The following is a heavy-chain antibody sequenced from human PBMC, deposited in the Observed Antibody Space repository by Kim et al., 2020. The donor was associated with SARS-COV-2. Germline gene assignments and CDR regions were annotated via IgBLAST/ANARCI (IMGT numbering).Heavy chain of an antibody. Sequence: GGSLRLSCAASGFSFRTFEMSWGRQAPRKGLEWVSTISPNGGETHYADSVRGRFTISRDNSQNTLYLQMNSLRVDDTAVYFCAKGSLFDWWGQGTLVTVSS. J-gene: IGHJ4*02. CDR1: GFSFRTFE. D-gene: IGHD1-26*01. CDR2: ISPNGGET. V-gene: IGHV3-23*01. CDR3: AKGSLFDW.